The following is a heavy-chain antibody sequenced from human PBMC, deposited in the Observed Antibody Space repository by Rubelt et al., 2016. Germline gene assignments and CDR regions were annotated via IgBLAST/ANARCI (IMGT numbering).Heavy chain of an antibody. CDR3: TSFRTYFDL. Sequence: EVELVESGGDLVQPGGSLRLSCAASGFSVSSKYMNWVRQAPGKGLEWVSIIYADSTTNYADSVKGRFTISRDDSKNTVSLQMNNLSPEDTGVYYCTSFRTYFDLWGRGTLVTVPS. V-gene: IGHV3-66*01. CDR1: GFSVSSKY. J-gene: IGHJ2*01. CDR2: IYADSTT. D-gene: IGHD2-8*01.